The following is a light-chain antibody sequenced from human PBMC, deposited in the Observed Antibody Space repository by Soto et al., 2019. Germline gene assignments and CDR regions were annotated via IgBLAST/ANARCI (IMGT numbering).Light chain of an antibody. CDR2: WAS. J-gene: IGKJ2*01. V-gene: IGKV4-1*01. Sequence: DIVMTQSPDSLAVSLGERATINCKSSQTVLYSSNNKNQLGWYQQKPGQPPKLLIYWASTRESGVPDRFSGSGSGTDFTLTISSLQAEDVAVYYCHQYHSLPYTFGQGTKLEIK. CDR1: QTVLYSSNNKNQ. CDR3: HQYHSLPYT.